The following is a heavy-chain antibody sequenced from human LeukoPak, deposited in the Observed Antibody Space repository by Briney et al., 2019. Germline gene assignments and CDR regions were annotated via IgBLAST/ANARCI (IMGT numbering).Heavy chain of an antibody. CDR2: INHSGST. CDR3: ARGLRTMVRGVIITANFDY. D-gene: IGHD3-10*01. CDR1: GGSFSGYY. V-gene: IGHV4-34*01. Sequence: SEALSLTCAVYGGSFSGYYWSWIRQPPGKGLEWIGEINHSGSTNYNPSLKSRVTISVDTSKNQFSLKLSSVTAADTAVYYCARGLRTMVRGVIITANFDYWGQGTLVTVSS. J-gene: IGHJ4*02.